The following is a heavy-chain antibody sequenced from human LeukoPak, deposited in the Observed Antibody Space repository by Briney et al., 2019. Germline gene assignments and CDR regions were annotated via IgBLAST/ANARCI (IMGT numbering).Heavy chain of an antibody. CDR3: ARIVYDFWSGYWFDP. J-gene: IGHJ5*02. CDR2: IYYSGST. V-gene: IGHV4-39*07. CDR1: SGSISSSSYY. Sequence: PSETLSLTCTVSSGSISSSSYYWAWIRQPPGKGLECIGSIYYSGSTSYNPSLKSRVTISVDTSKNQFSLKLSSVTAADTAVYYCARIVYDFWSGYWFDPWGQGTLVTVSS. D-gene: IGHD3-3*01.